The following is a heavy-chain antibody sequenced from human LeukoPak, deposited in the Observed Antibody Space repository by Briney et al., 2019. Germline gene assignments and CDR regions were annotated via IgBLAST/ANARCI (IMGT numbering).Heavy chain of an antibody. CDR3: AIAEGTLGDVYYYYGMVV. V-gene: IGHV3-48*01. CDR2: ISSSSNTI. J-gene: IGHJ6*01. CDR1: GFTFSSYS. Sequence: PAGSLRLSCAASGFTFSSYSMNWVRQAPGKGLEWVSYISSSSNTINYADPVKGRFTISRDTANNSLYLQMNCRRGEYTAVYYCAIAEGTLGDVYYYYGMVVWGEGGTVSVSS. D-gene: IGHD3-10*01.